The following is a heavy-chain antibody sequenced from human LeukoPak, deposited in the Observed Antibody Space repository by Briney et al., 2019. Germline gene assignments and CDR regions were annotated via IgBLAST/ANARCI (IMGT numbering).Heavy chain of an antibody. J-gene: IGHJ6*03. CDR1: GFTFSAYS. Sequence: GGSLRLSCAASGFTFSAYSMNWVRQAPGKGLEWVAFIWYDGTKKYYADSVKGRFTISRDNSENTMYLQVNSLRAEDTAVYYCAKGSKVLVFTRDHHMDVWGKGTTVIISS. CDR2: IWYDGTKK. V-gene: IGHV3-30*02. D-gene: IGHD3-22*01. CDR3: AKGSKVLVFTRDHHMDV.